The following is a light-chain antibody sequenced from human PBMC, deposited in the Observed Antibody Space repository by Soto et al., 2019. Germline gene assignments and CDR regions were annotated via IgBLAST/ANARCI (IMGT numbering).Light chain of an antibody. J-gene: IGKJ1*01. Sequence: DIQLTQSPSSLSASVVDSVTITFRTSVRMSTYLNWYQQKPGKAPKLLIYATSTLQSGAPSRFSGSGFGTDFTLTISSLQPEDFATYYCQQSYDTPRTFGQGTKVDIK. CDR2: ATS. CDR1: VRMSTY. CDR3: QQSYDTPRT. V-gene: IGKV1-39*01.